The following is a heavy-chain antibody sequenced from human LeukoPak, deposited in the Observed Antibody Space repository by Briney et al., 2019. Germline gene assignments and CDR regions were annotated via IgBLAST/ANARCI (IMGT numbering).Heavy chain of an antibody. CDR2: ISYDGSNK. Sequence: PGRSLRLSCAASGFTFSSYAMHWVRQAPGKGPEWVAVISYDGSNKYYADSVKGRFTISRDNSKNTLYLQMNSLRAEDTAVYYCARGCSGGSCFDYWGQGTLVTVSS. V-gene: IGHV3-30-3*01. J-gene: IGHJ4*02. D-gene: IGHD2-15*01. CDR3: ARGCSGGSCFDY. CDR1: GFTFSSYA.